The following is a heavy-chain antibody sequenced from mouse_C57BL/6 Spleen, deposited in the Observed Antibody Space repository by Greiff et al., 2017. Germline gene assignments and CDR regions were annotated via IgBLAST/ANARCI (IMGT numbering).Heavy chain of an antibody. Sequence: EVQLQQSGPELVKPGASVKISCKASGYTFTDYYMNWVKQSHGKSLEWIGDINPNNGGTSYNQKFKGKATLTVDKSSSTAYMELRSLTSEDSAVYYCASQSYYEGFAYWGQGTLVTVSA. J-gene: IGHJ3*01. CDR3: ASQSYYEGFAY. CDR2: INPNNGGT. V-gene: IGHV1-26*01. CDR1: GYTFTDYY. D-gene: IGHD2-4*01.